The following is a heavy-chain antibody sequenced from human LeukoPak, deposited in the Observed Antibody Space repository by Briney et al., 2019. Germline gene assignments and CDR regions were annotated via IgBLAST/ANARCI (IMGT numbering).Heavy chain of an antibody. CDR1: GYSFTSYW. D-gene: IGHD2-2*01. CDR2: IDPSDSYT. CDR3: ASLSVVPAARANWFDP. V-gene: IGHV5-10-1*01. Sequence: SGESLKISCKGPGYSFTSYWISWVRQMPGKGLEWMGRIDPSDSYTNYSPSFQGHVTISADKSISTAYLQWSSLKASDTAMYYCASLSVVPAARANWFDPWGQGTLVTVSS. J-gene: IGHJ5*02.